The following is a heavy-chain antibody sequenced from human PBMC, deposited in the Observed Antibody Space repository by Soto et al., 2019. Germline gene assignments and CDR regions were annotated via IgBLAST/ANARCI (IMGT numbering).Heavy chain of an antibody. V-gene: IGHV1-69*13. D-gene: IGHD1-1*01. CDR3: ATPWNGQNDY. CDR1: GGTFIGYA. J-gene: IGHJ4*02. Sequence: SVKVSGKASGGTFIGYAISLLRQAPGQGLEWMGGIIPIFGTANYAQKFQGRVTITADESTSTAYMELSSLRSEDTAVYYCATPWNGQNDYWGQGTLVTVSS. CDR2: IIPIFGTA.